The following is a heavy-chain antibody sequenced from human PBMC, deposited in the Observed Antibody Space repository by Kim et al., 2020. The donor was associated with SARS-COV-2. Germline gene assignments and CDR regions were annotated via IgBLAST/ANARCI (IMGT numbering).Heavy chain of an antibody. CDR2: ITHSGST. V-gene: IGHV4-34*01. CDR3: ARGRVGVVPAPVLGLGPYYEYFILDL. D-gene: IGHD3-3*01. Sequence: SETLSLTCAVYGGSFSGHSWSWIRQPPGQGLEWIGEITHSGSTKYNPSLKSRLTILLDMSKNGFSLKLTSVTAADTGLYYCARGRVGVVPAPVLGLGPYYEYFILDLWGHGTTVTVSS. CDR1: GGSFSGHS. J-gene: IGHJ6*02.